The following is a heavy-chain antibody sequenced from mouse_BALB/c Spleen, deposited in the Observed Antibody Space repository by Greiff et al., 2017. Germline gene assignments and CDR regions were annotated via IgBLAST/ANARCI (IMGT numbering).Heavy chain of an antibody. J-gene: IGHJ3*01. CDR2: IYPGNSDT. CDR3: TRALYDGYYDAWFAY. V-gene: IGHV1-5*01. Sequence: EVKLQESGTVLARPGASVKMSCKASGYTFTSYWMHWVKQRPGQGLEWMGAIYPGNSDTSYNQKFKGKAKLTAVTSTSTAYMELSSLTNEDSAVYYCTRALYDGYYDAWFAYWGQGTLVTVSA. CDR1: GYTFTSYW. D-gene: IGHD2-3*01.